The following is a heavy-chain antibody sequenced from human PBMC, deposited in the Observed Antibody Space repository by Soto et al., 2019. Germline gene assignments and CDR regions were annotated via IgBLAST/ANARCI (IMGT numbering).Heavy chain of an antibody. CDR3: AKGGGESYYYYMDV. Sequence: EVQLLESGGGLVQPGGSLRLSCASSGFTFSSYAINWVRQAPGKGLEWVSGISGSGGSTYYADSVKGRFTISRDNSKNTLYLKMNSLRAEDTAVYYCAKGGGESYYYYMDVWGKGTTVTVSS. V-gene: IGHV3-23*01. CDR2: ISGSGGST. D-gene: IGHD3-16*01. CDR1: GFTFSSYA. J-gene: IGHJ6*03.